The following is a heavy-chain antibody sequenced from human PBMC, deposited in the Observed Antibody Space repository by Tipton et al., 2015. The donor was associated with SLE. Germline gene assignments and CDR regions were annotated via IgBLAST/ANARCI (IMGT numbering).Heavy chain of an antibody. CDR3: AGPYGDYGYFHH. CDR2: IFDSGTT. CDR1: GDSIRSYY. D-gene: IGHD4-17*01. V-gene: IGHV4-59*01. Sequence: GLVKPSETLSLTCTVSGDSIRSYYWSWIRRPPGKGLEWIGYIFDSGTTNYNPSFESRVSMPVDTSKNQISLRLSSVTAADTAVYFCAGPYGDYGYFHHWGQGTLVTVSS. J-gene: IGHJ1*01.